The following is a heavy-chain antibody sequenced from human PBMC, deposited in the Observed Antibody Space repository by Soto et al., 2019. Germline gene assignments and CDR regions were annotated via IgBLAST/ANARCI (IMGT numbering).Heavy chain of an antibody. CDR2: VFWNDDK. Sequence: QITLKESGPTLVKPTQTLTLTCTFSGFSFGVSGVGVGWIRQPPGRALDWLGLVFWNDDKRYSPSLESRLTLTKDTSNNQVVLTVTNLDPGDTGTYYCARAYTYDFDHWGQGTLVTVSS. V-gene: IGHV2-5*01. J-gene: IGHJ4*02. CDR3: ARAYTYDFDH. CDR1: GFSFGVSGVG. D-gene: IGHD2-21*01.